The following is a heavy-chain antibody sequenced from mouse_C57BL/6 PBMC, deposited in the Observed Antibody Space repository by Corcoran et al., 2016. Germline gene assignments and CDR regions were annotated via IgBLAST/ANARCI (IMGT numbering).Heavy chain of an antibody. V-gene: IGHV3-6*01. D-gene: IGHD2-4*01. Sequence: DVQLQESGPGLVKPSQSLSLTCSVTGYSITSGYYWNWIRQFPGNKLEWMGYISYDGSNNYTPSLKNRISITRDTYKNQFLLKLNSVTTEETATEDCARNYDDDPWVADWGQGTLVTVSA. J-gene: IGHJ3*01. CDR3: ARNYDDDPWVAD. CDR1: GYSITSGYY. CDR2: ISYDGSN.